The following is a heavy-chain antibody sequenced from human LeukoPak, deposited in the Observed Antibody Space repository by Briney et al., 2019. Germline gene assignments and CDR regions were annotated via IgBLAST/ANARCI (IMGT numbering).Heavy chain of an antibody. CDR2: IRYDGTNK. V-gene: IGHV3-30*02. D-gene: IGHD3-10*01. J-gene: IGHJ4*02. CDR1: GFTFSTFG. CDR3: AKGPSYYYGSGSYIPFDY. Sequence: GGSLRLSCAASGFAASGFTFSTFGMHWVRQAPGKGLEWVALIRYDGTNKYCADSVKGRFTISRDNSKSTLYLQMDSLRPEDTAVYYCAKGPSYYYGSGSYIPFDYWGQGTLVTVS.